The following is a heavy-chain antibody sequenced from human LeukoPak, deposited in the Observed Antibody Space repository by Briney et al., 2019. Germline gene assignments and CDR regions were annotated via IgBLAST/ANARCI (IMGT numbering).Heavy chain of an antibody. CDR2: INHSGST. J-gene: IGHJ4*02. D-gene: IGHD3-10*01. CDR3: ARGGRFGRGDY. CDR1: GGSFRGYY. Sequence: GTLSLTCAVYGGSFRGYYWRWVRQPPGKGLEWIGEINHSGSTNYNPSLKSRVTISVDTSKNQYSLKLSSVTAADTAVYYCARGGRFGRGDYWGQGTLVTVSS. V-gene: IGHV4-34*01.